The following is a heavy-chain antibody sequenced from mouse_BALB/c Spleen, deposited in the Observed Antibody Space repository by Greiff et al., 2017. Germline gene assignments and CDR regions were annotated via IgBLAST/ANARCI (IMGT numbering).Heavy chain of an antibody. CDR1: GYSFTSYW. D-gene: IGHD1-1*01. CDR2: IYPGNSDT. J-gene: IGHJ2*01. Sequence: EVQLQQSGTVLARPGASVKMSCKASGYSFTSYWMHWVKQRPGQGLEWIGAIYPGNSDTSYNQKFKGKAKLTAVTSASTAYMELSSLTNEDSAVYNCTRRDYYGSSPFDYWGQGTTLTVSS. V-gene: IGHV1-5*01. CDR3: TRRDYYGSSPFDY.